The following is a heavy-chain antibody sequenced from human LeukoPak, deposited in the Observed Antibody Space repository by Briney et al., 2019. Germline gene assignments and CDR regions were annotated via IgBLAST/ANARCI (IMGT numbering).Heavy chain of an antibody. V-gene: IGHV4-39*01. D-gene: IGHD2-15*01. Sequence: SETLSLTCTVSGGSISSSSYYWGWIRQPPGKGPEWIGSIYYSGSTYYNPSLKSRVTISVDTSKNQFSLKLSSVTAADTAVYYCARPLVGYCSGGSCNGGVDYWGQGTLVTVSS. J-gene: IGHJ4*02. CDR3: ARPLVGYCSGGSCNGGVDY. CDR2: IYYSGST. CDR1: GGSISSSSYY.